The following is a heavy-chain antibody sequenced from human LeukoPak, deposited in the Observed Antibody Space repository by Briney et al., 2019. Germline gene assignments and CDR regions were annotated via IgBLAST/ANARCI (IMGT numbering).Heavy chain of an antibody. D-gene: IGHD3-16*01. V-gene: IGHV3-7*01. J-gene: IGHJ4*02. CDR1: GFTFSSYW. Sequence: GSLRLSCAAFGFTFSSYWMSWVRQAPGKGLEWVANIKQDGSEKYYVDSVKGRFTISRDNAKNSLYLQMNSLRAEDTAVYYCARDPSLAIWGYYFDYWGQGTLVTVSS. CDR3: ARDPSLAIWGYYFDY. CDR2: IKQDGSEK.